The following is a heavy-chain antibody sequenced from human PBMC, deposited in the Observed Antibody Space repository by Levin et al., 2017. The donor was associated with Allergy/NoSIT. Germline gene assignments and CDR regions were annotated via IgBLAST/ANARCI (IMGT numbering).Heavy chain of an antibody. CDR1: GFTFSSYA. CDR2: ISVSGTNT. Sequence: GESLKISCAASGFTFSSYAMSWVRQAPGKGLEWVSAISVSGTNTYYADSVKGRFTISRDNSKNTLYLQMSSLRAEDTAVYYCAKSALTYYDSNDYYYPVDYWGPGTLVTVSS. V-gene: IGHV3-23*01. D-gene: IGHD3-22*01. CDR3: AKSALTYYDSNDYYYPVDY. J-gene: IGHJ4*02.